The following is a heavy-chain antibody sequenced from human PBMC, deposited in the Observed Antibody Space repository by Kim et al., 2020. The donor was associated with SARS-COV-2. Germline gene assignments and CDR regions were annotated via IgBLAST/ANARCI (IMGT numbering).Heavy chain of an antibody. CDR3: ARDKDGYNSFDY. J-gene: IGHJ4*02. Sequence: GGSLRLSCAASGFTFSDNYMTWIRQAPGQGLEWLSDISSSGHTSYTDSVKGRFTISRDNAKKSLYLQMNNLKVGDTAVYYCARDKDGYNSFDYWGQGTLVTVS. V-gene: IGHV3-11*06. CDR2: ISSSGHT. D-gene: IGHD5-12*01. CDR1: GFTFSDNY.